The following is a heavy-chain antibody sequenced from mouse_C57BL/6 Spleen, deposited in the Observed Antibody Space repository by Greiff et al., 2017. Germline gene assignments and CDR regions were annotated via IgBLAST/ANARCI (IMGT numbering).Heavy chain of an antibody. CDR1: GYTFTSYW. D-gene: IGHD1-1*01. Sequence: QVQLQQPGAELVKPGASVKLSCKASGYTFTSYWMHWVKQRPGQGLAWIGMIHPNSGSTNYNEKFKSKATLTVDKSSSTAYMQLSSLTSEDSAVYYCAREGYSYYAMDYWGQGTSVTVSS. J-gene: IGHJ4*01. CDR3: AREGYSYYAMDY. V-gene: IGHV1-64*01. CDR2: IHPNSGST.